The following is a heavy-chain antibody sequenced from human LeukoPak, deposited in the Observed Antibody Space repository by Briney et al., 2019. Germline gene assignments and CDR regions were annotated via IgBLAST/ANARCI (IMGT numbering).Heavy chain of an antibody. CDR2: IYSGGST. D-gene: IGHD3-16*01. CDR1: GFTVSSKY. CDR3: ARGTVWRLGSYGLDV. J-gene: IGHJ6*02. V-gene: IGHV3-53*01. Sequence: GGSLRLSCVASGFTVSSKYMSWVRQAPGKGLEWVSVIYSGGSTYYGESVKGRFTISRDNSKNTVYLQMSALRAEDSAVYYCARGTVWRLGSYGLDVWGQGTTVTVSS.